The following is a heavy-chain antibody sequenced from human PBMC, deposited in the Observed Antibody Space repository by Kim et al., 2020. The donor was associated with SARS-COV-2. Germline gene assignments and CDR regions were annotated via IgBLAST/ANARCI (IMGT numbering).Heavy chain of an antibody. V-gene: IGHV3-33*05. CDR3: ARGSSSWYLGIEGYFDY. CDR2: ISYDGSNK. D-gene: IGHD6-13*01. Sequence: GGSLRLSCAASGFTFSSYGMHWVRQAPGKGLEWVAVISYDGSNKYYADSVKGRFTISRDNSKNTLYLQMNSLRAEDTAVYYCARGSSSWYLGIEGYFDYWGQGTLVTVSS. J-gene: IGHJ4*02. CDR1: GFTFSSYG.